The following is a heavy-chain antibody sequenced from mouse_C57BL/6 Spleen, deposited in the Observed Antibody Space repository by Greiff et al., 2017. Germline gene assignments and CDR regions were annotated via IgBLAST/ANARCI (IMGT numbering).Heavy chain of an antibody. CDR3: TRRRRGVFDY. V-gene: IGHV1-15*01. J-gene: IGHJ2*01. CDR1: GYTFTDYE. Sequence: QVHVKQSGAELVRPGASVTLSCKASGYTFTDYEMHWVKQTPVHGLEWIGAIDPETGGTAYNQKFKGKAILTADKSSSTAYMELRSLTSEDSAVYYCTRRRRGVFDYWGQGTTLTVSS. CDR2: IDPETGGT.